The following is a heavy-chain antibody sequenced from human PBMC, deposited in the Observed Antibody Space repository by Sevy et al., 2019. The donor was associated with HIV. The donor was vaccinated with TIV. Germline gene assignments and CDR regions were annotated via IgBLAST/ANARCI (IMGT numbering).Heavy chain of an antibody. J-gene: IGHJ3*02. CDR3: ATGGRGYDSSGYYFFARAFDI. Sequence: GGSLRLSCAASGFTVSSNYMSWVRQAPGKGLEWVSVIYSGGRTYYADSVKGRFTISRDNSKNTLYLQMNSLRAEDTAVYYCATGGRGYDSSGYYFFARAFDIWGQGTMVTVSS. CDR2: IYSGGRT. V-gene: IGHV3-53*01. CDR1: GFTVSSNY. D-gene: IGHD3-22*01.